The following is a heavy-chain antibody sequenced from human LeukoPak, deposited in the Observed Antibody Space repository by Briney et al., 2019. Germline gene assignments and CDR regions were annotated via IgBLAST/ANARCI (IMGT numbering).Heavy chain of an antibody. CDR3: ARVARWDSIGYLFDY. V-gene: IGHV3-74*01. CDR1: GFTFSSYW. Sequence: GGSLRLSCAASGFTFSSYWMHWVRQAPGKGLVWVSCINSDGSSTRYADSVKGRFTISRENAKNTLYLQMNSLRAEDTAVYYCARVARWDSIGYLFDYWGQGTLVTVSS. CDR2: INSDGSST. D-gene: IGHD3-22*01. J-gene: IGHJ4*02.